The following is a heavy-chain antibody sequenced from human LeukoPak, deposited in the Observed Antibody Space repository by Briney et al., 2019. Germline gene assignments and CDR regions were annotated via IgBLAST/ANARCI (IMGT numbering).Heavy chain of an antibody. CDR1: GFTFSSHG. V-gene: IGHV3-30*18. Sequence: PGGSLRLSCVASGFTFSSHGMNWVRQAPGKGLEWVALISYDGGDKYYAESMKGRITISRDNAENTLYLQMNNLRPDDTAFYFCVKEGVEYSYSYGDYWGQGTLVTVSS. CDR2: ISYDGGDK. CDR3: VKEGVEYSYSYGDY. J-gene: IGHJ4*02. D-gene: IGHD3-16*01.